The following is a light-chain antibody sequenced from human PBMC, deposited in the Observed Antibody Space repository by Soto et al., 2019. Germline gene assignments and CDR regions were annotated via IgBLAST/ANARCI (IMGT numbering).Light chain of an antibody. CDR2: NNN. CDR3: QSYDSSLSVSV. CDR1: SSNIRAGYD. J-gene: IGLJ2*01. Sequence: QSVLTQPPSVSGAPGQRVTISCTGSSSNIRAGYDVHWYQQPPGTVPKLLIYNNNNRPSGVPDRFSGSKSGTSASLAITGLQAEDEADYYCQSYDSSLSVSVFGGGTKVTVL. V-gene: IGLV1-40*01.